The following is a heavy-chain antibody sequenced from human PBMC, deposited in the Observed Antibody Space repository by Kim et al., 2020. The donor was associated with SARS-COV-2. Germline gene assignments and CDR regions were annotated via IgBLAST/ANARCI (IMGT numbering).Heavy chain of an antibody. V-gene: IGHV3-9*01. CDR2: ISWNSGSI. CDR1: GFTFDDYA. Sequence: GGSLRLSCTASGFTFDDYAMHWVRQAPGKGLEWVSGISWNSGSIGYADSVKGRFTISRDNAKNSLYLQMNSLRAEDTALYYCAKDRRTGTTNSFDYWGQG. D-gene: IGHD1-7*01. J-gene: IGHJ4*02. CDR3: AKDRRTGTTNSFDY.